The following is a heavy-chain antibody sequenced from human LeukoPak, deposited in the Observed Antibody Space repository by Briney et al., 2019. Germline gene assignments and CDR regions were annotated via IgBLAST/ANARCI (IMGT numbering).Heavy chain of an antibody. Sequence: SETLSLTCAVYGGSFSGYYWSWIRQPPGKGLEWIGYIYYSGSTNYNPSLKSRVTISVDTSKNQFSLKLTSVTAADTAVYYCAREVVAAAGTVDYWGQGTLVTVSS. D-gene: IGHD6-13*01. CDR3: AREVVAAAGTVDY. CDR1: GGSFSGYY. CDR2: IYYSGST. J-gene: IGHJ4*02. V-gene: IGHV4-59*01.